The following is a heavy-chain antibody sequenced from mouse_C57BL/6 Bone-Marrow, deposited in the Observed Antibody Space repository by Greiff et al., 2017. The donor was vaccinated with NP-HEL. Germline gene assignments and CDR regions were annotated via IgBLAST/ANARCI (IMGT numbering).Heavy chain of an antibody. CDR2: ISSGSSTI. Sequence: EVQVVESGGGLVKPGGSLKLSCAASGFTFSDYGMHWVRQAPEKGLEWVAYISSGSSTIYYADTVKGRFTISRDNAKNTLFLQMTSLRSEDTAMYYCARRHYGSSLYAMDYWGQGTSVTVSS. CDR3: ARRHYGSSLYAMDY. CDR1: GFTFSDYG. V-gene: IGHV5-17*01. D-gene: IGHD1-1*01. J-gene: IGHJ4*01.